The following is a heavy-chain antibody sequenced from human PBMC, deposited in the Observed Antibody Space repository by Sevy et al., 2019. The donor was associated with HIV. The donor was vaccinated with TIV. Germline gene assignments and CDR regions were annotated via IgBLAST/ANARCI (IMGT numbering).Heavy chain of an antibody. CDR1: GYTFTSYG. J-gene: IGHJ6*02. Sequence: ASAKVSCKASGYTFTSYGISWVRQAPGQGLEWMGWISAYNGNTNYAQKLQGRVTMTTDTSTSTAYMELRSLRSDDTAVYYCASAGVVPTRGLGMDVWGQGTTVTVSS. V-gene: IGHV1-18*01. CDR3: ASAGVVPTRGLGMDV. CDR2: ISAYNGNT. D-gene: IGHD2-15*01.